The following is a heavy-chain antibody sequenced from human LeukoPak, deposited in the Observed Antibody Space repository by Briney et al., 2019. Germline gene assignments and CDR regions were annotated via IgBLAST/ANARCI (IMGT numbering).Heavy chain of an antibody. CDR3: ARGGGSYYEDY. Sequence: PSETLSLTCSVSGYSISSGYYWGWIRQSPGKGLQWIGSIFHNGNVYYNPSLRSRLTISVDTSKNQFSLKLSSVTAADTAVYYCARGGGSYYEDYWGQGALVTVSS. CDR1: GYSISSGYY. V-gene: IGHV4-38-2*02. J-gene: IGHJ4*02. CDR2: IFHNGNV. D-gene: IGHD1-26*01.